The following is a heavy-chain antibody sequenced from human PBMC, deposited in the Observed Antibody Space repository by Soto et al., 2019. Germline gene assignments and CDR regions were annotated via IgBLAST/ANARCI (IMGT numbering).Heavy chain of an antibody. Sequence: PGGSLRLSCAASGFTFSSYAMSWVRQAPGKGLEWVSAISGSGGGTKYAQKFQGRVTMTRDTSISTAYVELSRLRSDDTAVYYCASGGISWVGLDYWGQGTLVTVSS. CDR2: ISGSGGGT. D-gene: IGHD1-26*01. J-gene: IGHJ4*02. V-gene: IGHV3-23*01. CDR3: ASGGISWVGLDY. CDR1: GFTFSSYA.